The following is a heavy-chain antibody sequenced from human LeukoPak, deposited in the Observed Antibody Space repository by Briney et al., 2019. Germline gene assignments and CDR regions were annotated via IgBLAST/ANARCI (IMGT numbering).Heavy chain of an antibody. Sequence: SETLSLTCAVYGGSFSGYYWSWIRQPPGKGLEWIGEINHSGSTNYNPSLKSRVTISVDTSKNQFSLKLSSVTAADTAVYYCARVLVGAKYKLDYWGQGTLVTVSS. J-gene: IGHJ4*02. CDR1: GGSFSGYY. CDR3: ARVLVGAKYKLDY. V-gene: IGHV4-34*01. D-gene: IGHD1-26*01. CDR2: INHSGST.